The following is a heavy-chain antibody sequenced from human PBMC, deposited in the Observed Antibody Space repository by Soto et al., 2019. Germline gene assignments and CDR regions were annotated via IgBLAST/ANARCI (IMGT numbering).Heavy chain of an antibody. CDR2: IYWDDDK. D-gene: IGHD5-12*01. CDR1: GFSLTTSGVG. Sequence: SGPTLVNPTQTLTLTCTFSGFSLTTSGVGVGWIRQPPGKALEWLALIYWDDDKRYSPSLKSRLTITKDTSKNQVVLTMTNMHPVDTATYYRAHSHSAREKGGYGLMSGFFFDYWGQGTLVTVSS. V-gene: IGHV2-5*02. J-gene: IGHJ4*02. CDR3: AHSHSAREKGGYGLMSGFFFDY.